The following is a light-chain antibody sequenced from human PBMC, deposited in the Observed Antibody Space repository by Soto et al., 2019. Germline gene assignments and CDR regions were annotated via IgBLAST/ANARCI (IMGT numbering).Light chain of an antibody. J-gene: IGKJ1*01. Sequence: IRMTRSPSSLSASTGDRVTITCRASQGISSYLAWYQQKPGKAPKLLIYDASSLESGVPSRFSGSGSGTEFTLTISSLQTDDFATYYCQQYNSYSSFGQGTKVDIK. V-gene: IGKV1-8*01. CDR1: QGISSY. CDR3: QQYNSYSS. CDR2: DAS.